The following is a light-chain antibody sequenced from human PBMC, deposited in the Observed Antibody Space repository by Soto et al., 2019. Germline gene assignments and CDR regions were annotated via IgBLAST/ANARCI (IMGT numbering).Light chain of an antibody. V-gene: IGLV2-14*01. CDR1: SSDVGGYNY. CDR2: DVS. CDR3: SSYTSSSTLGV. Sequence: QSALTQPASVSGSPGQSITISCTGTSSDVGGYNYVSWYQQHPGKAPKLMIXDVSNRPSGVSNRFSGSKSGNTASLTISGLQAEDEADYYCSSYTSSSTLGVFGTGTKVTVL. J-gene: IGLJ1*01.